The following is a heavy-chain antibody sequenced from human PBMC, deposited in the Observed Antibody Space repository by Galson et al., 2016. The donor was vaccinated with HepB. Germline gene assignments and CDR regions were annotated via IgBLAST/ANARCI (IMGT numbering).Heavy chain of an antibody. D-gene: IGHD4/OR15-4a*01. V-gene: IGHV3-53*01. CDR2: LYSGGST. Sequence: SLRLSCAASGFNVSLNYMSWVRQAPGKGLEWVSLLYSGGSTYYADSVKGRFTISRDISKNTLYLQMNSLRGEDTAVYYCARDDYSGGRGSPDYWGQGTLVTVSS. CDR3: ARDDYSGGRGSPDY. CDR1: GFNVSLNY. J-gene: IGHJ4*02.